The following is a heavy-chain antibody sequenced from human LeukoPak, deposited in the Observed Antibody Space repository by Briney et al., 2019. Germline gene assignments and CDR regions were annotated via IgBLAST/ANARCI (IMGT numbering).Heavy chain of an antibody. D-gene: IGHD3-10*01. J-gene: IGHJ5*02. CDR1: GGSISSYY. CDR3: ARDYYGPGSNRFDP. Sequence: SETLSLTCTVSGGSISSYYWSWIRQPAGKGLEWIGRIYTSGSTNYNPSLKSRVTMSVDTSKNQFSLKLSSVTAADTAVYYCARDYYGPGSNRFDPWGQGTLVTVSS. V-gene: IGHV4-4*07. CDR2: IYTSGST.